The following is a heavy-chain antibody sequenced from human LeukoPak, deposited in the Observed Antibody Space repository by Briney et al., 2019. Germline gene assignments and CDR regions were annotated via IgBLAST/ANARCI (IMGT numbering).Heavy chain of an antibody. V-gene: IGHV3-30*04. J-gene: IGHJ4*02. CDR2: ISYDGNKK. Sequence: GGSLRLSCAASGFTFSHYAVHWVRQAPGKGLEWVAVISYDGNKKFYADSVKGRFNISRDNSQSTLYLQMNSLRADDTAVYYCARSRIATHGRVYWGQGTLVTVSS. CDR1: GFTFSHYA. D-gene: IGHD6-13*01. CDR3: ARSRIATHGRVY.